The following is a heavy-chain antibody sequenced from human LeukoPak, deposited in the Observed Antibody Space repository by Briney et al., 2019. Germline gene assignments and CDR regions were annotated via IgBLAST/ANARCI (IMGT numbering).Heavy chain of an antibody. CDR1: GYTFTSSD. D-gene: IGHD4-17*01. J-gene: IGHJ4*02. CDR3: ARGGRDYGDFLAGH. Sequence: ASVKVSCKASGYTFTSSDINWVRQATGQGLEWMGIINPSGGSTTYAQKFQGRVIVSRDTSTSRVYMELYSLRSEDTAVYYCARGGRDYGDFLAGHWGQGTLVTVSS. V-gene: IGHV1-46*01. CDR2: INPSGGST.